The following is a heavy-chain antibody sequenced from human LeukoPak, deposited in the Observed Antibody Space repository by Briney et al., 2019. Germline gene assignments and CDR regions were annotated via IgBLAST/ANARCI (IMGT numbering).Heavy chain of an antibody. CDR2: ISSSSSTI. Sequence: PGGSLRLSCAASGFTFSSYSMTWVRQAPGKGLEWVSYISSSSSTIYYADSVKGRFTISRDNAKNSLYLQMNSLRDEDTAVYYCASQVGHCRGGSCSGYWGQGTLVTVSS. CDR1: GFTFSSYS. CDR3: ASQVGHCRGGSCSGY. J-gene: IGHJ4*02. D-gene: IGHD2-15*01. V-gene: IGHV3-48*02.